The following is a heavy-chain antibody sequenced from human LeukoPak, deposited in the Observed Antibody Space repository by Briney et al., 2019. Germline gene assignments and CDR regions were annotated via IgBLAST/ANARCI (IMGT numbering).Heavy chain of an antibody. CDR3: ARDSLRYFDFRGSG. CDR2: IIPIFGTA. Sequence: SVTVSCKASGGTFSSYAISWVRQAPGQGLEWMGGIIPIFGTANYAQKFQGRVTITADESTSTAYMELSSLRSEDTAVYYCARDSLRYFDFRGSGWGQGTLVTVSS. D-gene: IGHD3-9*01. J-gene: IGHJ4*02. V-gene: IGHV1-69*13. CDR1: GGTFSSYA.